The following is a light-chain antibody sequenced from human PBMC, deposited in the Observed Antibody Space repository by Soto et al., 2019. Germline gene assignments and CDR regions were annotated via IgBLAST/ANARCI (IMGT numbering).Light chain of an antibody. J-gene: IGKJ1*01. CDR1: QSISSW. CDR3: QQYDSYSRT. Sequence: DIQMTQSPSTLSASVGDRVIITCRASQSISSWLAWYQQKPGKVPKLLIYKASSLESGVPSRFSGSGSGTEFTLTISSLQPDDFETYYCQQYDSYSRTFGQGTKVEIK. V-gene: IGKV1-5*03. CDR2: KAS.